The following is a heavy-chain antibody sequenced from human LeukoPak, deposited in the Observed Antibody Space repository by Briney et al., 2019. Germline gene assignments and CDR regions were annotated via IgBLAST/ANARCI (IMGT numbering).Heavy chain of an antibody. CDR1: GGSISSSSYY. V-gene: IGHV4-39*02. Sequence: SETLSLTCTVSGGSISSSSYYWGWIRQPPGKGLEWIGTIYYSGTTYYNPSLKSRVTISADRSKNHFSLKLSSVTAADTAVYYCARPGHSYYYMDVWGKGTTVTVSS. CDR2: IYYSGTT. J-gene: IGHJ6*03. D-gene: IGHD1-1*01. CDR3: ARPGHSYYYMDV.